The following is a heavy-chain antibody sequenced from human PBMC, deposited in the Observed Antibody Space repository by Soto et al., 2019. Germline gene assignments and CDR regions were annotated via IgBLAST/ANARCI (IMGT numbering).Heavy chain of an antibody. CDR3: ARASSFRGDFDF. CDR1: GGSIRSSSW. Sequence: SETLSLTCAVSGGSIRSSSWWTWLRQSPGKGLEWIGEIYHAGSPNYNPSFQSRVTISADISKNFFSLRLTSVTAADTAIYYCARASSFRGDFDFWGHGTAVTV. CDR2: IYHAGSP. V-gene: IGHV4-4*02. J-gene: IGHJ3*01. D-gene: IGHD3-10*01.